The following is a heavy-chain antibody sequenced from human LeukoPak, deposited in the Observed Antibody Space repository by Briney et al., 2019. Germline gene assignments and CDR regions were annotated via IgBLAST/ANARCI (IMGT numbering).Heavy chain of an antibody. CDR2: IYTSGTT. V-gene: IGHV4-4*07. CDR3: ARVFHD. CDR1: RGSISSDY. J-gene: IGHJ3*01. Sequence: SETLSLTCTVSRGSISSDYWSWIRQPAGKGLEWIGLIYTSGTTNYNPSLKSRVTMSLDTSKNQFSLKLNSVTAADTAVYYCARVFHDWGQGTMVTVSS.